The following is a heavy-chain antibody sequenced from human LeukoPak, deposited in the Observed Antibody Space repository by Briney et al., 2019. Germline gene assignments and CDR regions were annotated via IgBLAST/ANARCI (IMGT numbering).Heavy chain of an antibody. D-gene: IGHD3-22*01. J-gene: IGHJ6*03. V-gene: IGHV4-34*01. Sequence: SETLSLTCAVYGGSFSGYYWSWIRQPPGKGLEWIGEINHSGSTNYNPSLKSRVTISVDTSKNQPSLKLSSVTAADTAVYYCARDRFDDSNGYYYHSYYYMNVWGKGTTVTVSS. CDR3: ARDRFDDSNGYYYHSYYYMNV. CDR2: INHSGST. CDR1: GGSFSGYY.